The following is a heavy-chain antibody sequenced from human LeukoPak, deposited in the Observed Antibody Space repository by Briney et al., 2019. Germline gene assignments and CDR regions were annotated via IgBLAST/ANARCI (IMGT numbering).Heavy chain of an antibody. CDR2: ISWNSGSI. CDR1: GFTFDDYA. J-gene: IGHJ3*02. V-gene: IGHV3-9*01. CDR3: AKGIVGAPDDAFDI. D-gene: IGHD1-26*01. Sequence: GGSLRLSCAASGFTFDDYAMHWVRQAPGKGLEWVSGISWNSGSIGYADSVKGRFTISRDNAKNSLYLQVNSLRAEDTALYHCAKGIVGAPDDAFDIWGQGTMVTVSS.